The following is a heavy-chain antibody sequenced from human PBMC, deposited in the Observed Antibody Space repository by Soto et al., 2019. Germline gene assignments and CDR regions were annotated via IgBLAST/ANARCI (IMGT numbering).Heavy chain of an antibody. Sequence: GGSLRLSCAASGFIFSNYAMSWVRQAPGKGLEWVSFISGSGSSTYYADSVKGRFTISRGNSKNTLYLQMNSLRAEDAAVYYCVREASSSGLHLDHWGRGTLVTVS. CDR3: VREASSSGLHLDH. J-gene: IGHJ4*02. D-gene: IGHD6-6*01. CDR1: GFIFSNYA. V-gene: IGHV3-23*01. CDR2: ISGSGSST.